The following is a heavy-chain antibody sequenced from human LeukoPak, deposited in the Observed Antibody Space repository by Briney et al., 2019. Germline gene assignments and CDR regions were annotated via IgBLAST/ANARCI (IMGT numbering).Heavy chain of an antibody. Sequence: ASVKVSCKASGYTFTSYGISWVRQAPGQGLEWMGWISAYNGNTNYAQKFQGRVTITADESTSTAYMELSSLRSEDTAVYYCARRRITIFGVVITDYYYGMDVWGQGTTVTVSS. J-gene: IGHJ6*02. CDR1: GYTFTSYG. V-gene: IGHV1-18*01. CDR2: ISAYNGNT. CDR3: ARRRITIFGVVITDYYYGMDV. D-gene: IGHD3-3*01.